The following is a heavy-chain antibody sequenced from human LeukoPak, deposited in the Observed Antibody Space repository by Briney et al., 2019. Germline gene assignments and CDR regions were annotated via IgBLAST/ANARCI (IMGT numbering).Heavy chain of an antibody. CDR3: ASYYGDYFHYYYGMDV. CDR2: MNPNSGNT. Sequence: ASVKVSCKASGYTFTSYDINWVRQATGQGLEWMGWMNPNSGNTGYAQKFQSRVTITRNTSISTAYMELSSLRSEDTAVYYCASYYGDYFHYYYGMDVWGQGTTVTVSS. CDR1: GYTFTSYD. J-gene: IGHJ6*02. V-gene: IGHV1-8*01. D-gene: IGHD4-17*01.